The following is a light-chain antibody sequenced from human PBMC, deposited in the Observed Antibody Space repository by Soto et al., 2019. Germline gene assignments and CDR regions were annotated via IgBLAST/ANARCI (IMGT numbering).Light chain of an antibody. Sequence: QSVLTQPPSASGSPGQSVTISCTGTSSDVGDYNYVSWYQHHPGKAPKLMIYEVSKRPSGVPDRFSGSKSGNTASLTVSGLQAEDEADYYCSSYAGSTNFGLFGGGTKVTVL. CDR1: SSDVGDYNY. V-gene: IGLV2-8*01. J-gene: IGLJ2*01. CDR2: EVS. CDR3: SSYAGSTNFGL.